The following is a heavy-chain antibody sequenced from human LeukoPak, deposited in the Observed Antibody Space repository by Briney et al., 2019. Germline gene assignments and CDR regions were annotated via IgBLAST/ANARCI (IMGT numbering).Heavy chain of an antibody. CDR1: GYSFTSYW. Sequence: GESLKISCKGSGYSFTSYWIGWVRQMPGKGLEWMGIIYPGDSDTRYSPSFQGQVTISADKSISTAYLQWSSLKASDTAMYYCARTYYYDSSGYGRGAFDIWGQGTMVTVSS. CDR3: ARTYYYDSSGYGRGAFDI. V-gene: IGHV5-51*01. D-gene: IGHD3-22*01. J-gene: IGHJ3*02. CDR2: IYPGDSDT.